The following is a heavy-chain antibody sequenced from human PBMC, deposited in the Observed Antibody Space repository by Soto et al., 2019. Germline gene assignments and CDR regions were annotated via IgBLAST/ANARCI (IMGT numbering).Heavy chain of an antibody. CDR1: GFSLSTSGMC. V-gene: IGHV2-70*01. Sequence: SGPTLVNPTQTLTLTCTFSGFSLSTSGMCVSWIRQPPGKALEWLALIDWDDDKYYSTSLKTRLTISKDTSKNQVVLTMTNMDPVDTATYYCARNHTGYCTNGVCPPYYYYYYGMDVWGQGTTVTVSS. J-gene: IGHJ6*02. CDR3: ARNHTGYCTNGVCPPYYYYYYGMDV. CDR2: IDWDDDK. D-gene: IGHD2-8*01.